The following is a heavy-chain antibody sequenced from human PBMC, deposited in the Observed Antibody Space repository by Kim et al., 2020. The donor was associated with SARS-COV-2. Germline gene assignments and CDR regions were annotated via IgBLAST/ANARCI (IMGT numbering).Heavy chain of an antibody. Sequence: SETLSLTCNVSGGSISSGGYYWSWIRQHPGKGLEWIGYIYYSGTTYYNPSLKSRVTISVDTSENQFSLDLNSVTAADTAVYYCARADSSSWFDPWGQGTLVTVSS. CDR2: IYYSGTT. J-gene: IGHJ5*02. D-gene: IGHD6-13*01. CDR1: GGSISSGGYY. CDR3: ARADSSSWFDP. V-gene: IGHV4-31*03.